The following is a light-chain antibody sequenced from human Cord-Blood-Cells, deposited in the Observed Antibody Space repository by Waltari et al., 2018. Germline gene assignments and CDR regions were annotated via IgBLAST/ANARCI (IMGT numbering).Light chain of an antibody. CDR2: AAS. V-gene: IGKV1-39*01. J-gene: IGKJ3*01. CDR1: QSISSY. Sequence: DIQMIQSTSSLSASVGDRVTITCRASQSISSYLNWYQQKPGKAPKLLIYAASSLQSGVPSRFSGSGSGTDFTLTISSLQPEDFATYYCQQSYSTPSTFGPGTKVDI. CDR3: QQSYSTPST.